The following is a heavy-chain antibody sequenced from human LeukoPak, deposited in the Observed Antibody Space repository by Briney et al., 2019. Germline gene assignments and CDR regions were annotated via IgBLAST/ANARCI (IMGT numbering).Heavy chain of an antibody. Sequence: GASVKVSCKASGYTFTSYGISWVRQAPGQGLEWMGWISAYNGNTNYAQKLQGRVTMTTDTSTSTAYMELRSLRSDDTAVYYCARASGLERRFGGYYYYYYMDVWGKGTTVTISS. D-gene: IGHD1-1*01. J-gene: IGHJ6*03. V-gene: IGHV1-18*01. CDR3: ARASGLERRFGGYYYYYYMDV. CDR2: ISAYNGNT. CDR1: GYTFTSYG.